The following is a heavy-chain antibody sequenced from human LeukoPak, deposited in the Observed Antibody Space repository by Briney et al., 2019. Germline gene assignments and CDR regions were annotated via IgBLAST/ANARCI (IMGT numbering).Heavy chain of an antibody. CDR3: ARDSPGSGNYFAY. CDR1: GYTFTGYY. Sequence: ASVKVSCKTSGYTFTGYYMHWVRQAPGQVLEWMGWINPNSGVTNYVQKFQGRVTMTRDTSINTAYMELSRLTYDDTAVYYCARDSPGSGNYFAYWGQGTLVTVSS. D-gene: IGHD3-10*01. CDR2: INPNSGVT. V-gene: IGHV1-2*02. J-gene: IGHJ4*02.